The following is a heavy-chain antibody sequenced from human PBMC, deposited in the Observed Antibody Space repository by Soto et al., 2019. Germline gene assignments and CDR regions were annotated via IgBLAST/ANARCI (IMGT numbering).Heavy chain of an antibody. CDR2: ITSDGKSK. CDR1: GFNFSNHW. Sequence: GGSLRLSCAASGFNFSNHWMHWVRQRPAEGLVWVSRITSDGKSKAYAESVKGRFAISRDNAKNTLYLQMNGLTAEDTAVYYCARESGDWPLNWFHPWGQGTLVTVSS. J-gene: IGHJ5*02. CDR3: ARESGDWPLNWFHP. D-gene: IGHD2-21*02. V-gene: IGHV3-74*01.